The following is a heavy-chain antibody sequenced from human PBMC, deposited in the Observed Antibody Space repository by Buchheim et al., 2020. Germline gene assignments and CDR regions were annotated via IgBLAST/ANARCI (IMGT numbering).Heavy chain of an antibody. D-gene: IGHD3-3*01. CDR2: FDPEDGET. CDR3: ATDVPRNESSTIFRVETSPYYYYGMDV. V-gene: IGHV1-24*01. J-gene: IGHJ6*02. Sequence: QVQLVQSGAEVKKPGASVKVSCKVSGYTLTELSMHWVRQAPGKGLEWMGGFDPEDGETIYAQKFQGRVTMTEDTSPDTAYMELSSLRSEDTAVYYCATDVPRNESSTIFRVETSPYYYYGMDVWGQGTT. CDR1: GYTLTELS.